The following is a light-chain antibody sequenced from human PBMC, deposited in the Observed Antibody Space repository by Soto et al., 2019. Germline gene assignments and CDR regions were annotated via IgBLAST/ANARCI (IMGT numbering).Light chain of an antibody. CDR2: EGS. CDR1: SSDVGSYNL. Sequence: SALTQPASVSGSPGQSITISCTGTSSDVGSYNLVSWYQHHPGKAPKLMIYEGSKRPSGVSNRFSGSKSGNTASLAISGLQAEDEADYFCCSYAGRSTLVFGGGTKLTVL. V-gene: IGLV2-23*01. CDR3: CSYAGRSTLV. J-gene: IGLJ2*01.